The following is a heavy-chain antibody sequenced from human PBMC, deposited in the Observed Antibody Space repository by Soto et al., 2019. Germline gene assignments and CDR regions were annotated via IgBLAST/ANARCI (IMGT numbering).Heavy chain of an antibody. CDR3: VKGEYYYDGSAYYPFDY. D-gene: IGHD3-22*01. V-gene: IGHV3-53*05. Sequence: GGSLRLSCAASGFTVSSNYMSWVRQAPGKGLEWVSVIYSGGSTYHADSVKGRFTISRDNSKNTLYLQMSSLRPEDTAVYYCVKGEYYYDGSAYYPFDYWGQGRMVTVSS. J-gene: IGHJ4*02. CDR1: GFTVSSNY. CDR2: IYSGGST.